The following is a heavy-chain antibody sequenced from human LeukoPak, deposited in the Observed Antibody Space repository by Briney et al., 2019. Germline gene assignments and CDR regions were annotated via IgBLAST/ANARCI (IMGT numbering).Heavy chain of an antibody. CDR3: TRGPGSSGYASGQ. J-gene: IGHJ4*02. D-gene: IGHD5-12*01. V-gene: IGHV6-1*01. Sequence: SQTLSLTCAISGDSVSSNSAAWNWIRQSPSRGLEWLGRTYYRSKWYNDYAISVKSRITINPDTSKNQFSLHLNSVTPEDTAVYYCTRGPGSSGYASGQWGQGTLVTVSS. CDR2: TYYRSKWYN. CDR1: GDSVSSNSAA.